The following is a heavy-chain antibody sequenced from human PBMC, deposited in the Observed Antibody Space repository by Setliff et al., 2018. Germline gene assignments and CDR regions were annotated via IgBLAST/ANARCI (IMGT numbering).Heavy chain of an antibody. CDR1: GGTFMSYD. CDR2: MNPNSGNT. CDR3: ARDRGYCSSTACYPYIPGLDV. D-gene: IGHD2-2*01. Sequence: GASVKVSCKASGGTFMSYDINWVRQATGQGLEWMGWMNPNSGNTGYAQKFQGRVTMTRNTSISTAYMDLSSLRFEDTAVYYCARDRGYCSSTACYPYIPGLDVWGQGTMVTVSS. J-gene: IGHJ3*01. V-gene: IGHV1-8*02.